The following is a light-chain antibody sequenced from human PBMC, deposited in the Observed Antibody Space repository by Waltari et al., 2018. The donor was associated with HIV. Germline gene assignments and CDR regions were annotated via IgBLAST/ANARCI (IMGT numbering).Light chain of an antibody. Sequence: QSALTQPRSVSGSPGQSVTISCTGTSSDVGGYNYVSWYQQHPGKAPKLVIYDVSKRPSGVHDRFSGSKSANTASLTISGPQAEDEADYYCCSYAGSYTYVFGTGTKVTVL. CDR2: DVS. CDR1: SSDVGGYNY. V-gene: IGLV2-11*01. CDR3: CSYAGSYTYV. J-gene: IGLJ1*01.